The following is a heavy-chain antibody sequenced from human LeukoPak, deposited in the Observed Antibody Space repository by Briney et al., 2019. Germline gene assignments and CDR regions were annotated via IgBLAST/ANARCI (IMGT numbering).Heavy chain of an antibody. CDR2: IYYSGST. V-gene: IGHV4-59*01. D-gene: IGHD1-1*01. J-gene: IGHJ4*02. Sequence: SETLSLTCTVSGGSISSYYWSWIRQPPGKGLEWIGYIYYSGSTNYNPPLKSRVTISVDTSKNQFSLKLSSVTAADTAVYYCARAAGTTGTGVFDYWGQGTLVTVSS. CDR1: GGSISSYY. CDR3: ARAAGTTGTGVFDY.